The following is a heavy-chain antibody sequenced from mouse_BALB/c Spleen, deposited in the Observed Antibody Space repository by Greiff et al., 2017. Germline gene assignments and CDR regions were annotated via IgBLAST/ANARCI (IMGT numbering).Heavy chain of an antibody. CDR1: GYTFTSYW. J-gene: IGHJ2*01. Sequence: VQLQQPGAELVKPGASVKLSCKASGYTFTSYWMHWVKQRPGQGLEWIGEINPSNGRTNYNEKFKSKATLTVDKSSSTAYMQLSSLTSEDSAVYYCARSDGYFDYWGQGTTLTVSS. CDR2: INPSNGRT. D-gene: IGHD2-3*01. CDR3: ARSDGYFDY. V-gene: IGHV1S81*02.